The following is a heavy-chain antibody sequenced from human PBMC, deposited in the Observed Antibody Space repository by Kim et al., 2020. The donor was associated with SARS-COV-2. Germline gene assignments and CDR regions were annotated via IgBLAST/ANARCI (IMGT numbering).Heavy chain of an antibody. Sequence: GGSLRLSCAASGFTFSSYAMSWVRQAPGKGLEWVSAISGSGGSTYYADSVKGRFTISRDNSKNTLYLQMNSLRAEDTAVYYCAKDLGRFCSSTSCYVPDAFDIWGQGTMVTVSS. D-gene: IGHD2-2*01. V-gene: IGHV3-23*01. CDR1: GFTFSSYA. CDR3: AKDLGRFCSSTSCYVPDAFDI. CDR2: ISGSGGST. J-gene: IGHJ3*02.